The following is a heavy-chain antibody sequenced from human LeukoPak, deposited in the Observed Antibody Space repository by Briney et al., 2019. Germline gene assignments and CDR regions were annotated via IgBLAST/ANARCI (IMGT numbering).Heavy chain of an antibody. Sequence: RTSETLSLTCAVSSGSISSSTWWTWVRQPPGKGLEWIGEIYHSGSTNYNPSLKSRVTISVDTSKNQFSLKLSSVTAADTAVYYCARLPKYYDILTGATDAFDIWGQGTMVTVSS. J-gene: IGHJ3*02. CDR1: SGSISSSTW. D-gene: IGHD3-9*01. CDR2: IYHSGST. CDR3: ARLPKYYDILTGATDAFDI. V-gene: IGHV4-4*02.